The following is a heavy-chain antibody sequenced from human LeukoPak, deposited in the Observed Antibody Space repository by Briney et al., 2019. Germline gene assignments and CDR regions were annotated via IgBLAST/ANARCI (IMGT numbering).Heavy chain of an antibody. J-gene: IGHJ4*02. CDR3: ARFLTGGIYYFDY. Sequence: SETLSLTCIVSGGSIISGDYYWSWIRQPPGKGLEWIGYIYHNGDTYYNPSLKSRVTISVDTSKNQFSLKLSSVTAADTAVYYCARFLTGGIYYFDYWGQGTLVTVSS. CDR1: GGSIISGDYY. CDR2: IYHNGDT. D-gene: IGHD4-23*01. V-gene: IGHV4-30-4*08.